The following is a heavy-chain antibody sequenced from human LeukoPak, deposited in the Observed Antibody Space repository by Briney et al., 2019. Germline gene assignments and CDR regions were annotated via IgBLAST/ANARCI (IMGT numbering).Heavy chain of an antibody. CDR3: ARDRNLPSGGIQLWLFDY. J-gene: IGHJ4*02. Sequence: ASVKVSCKASGYTFTGYYMHWVRQAPGQGLEWMGWINPNSGGTNYAQKFQGRVTMTRDTSISTAYMELSRLRSDDTAVYYCARDRNLPSGGIQLWLFDYWGQGTLVTVSS. CDR1: GYTFTGYY. D-gene: IGHD5-18*01. CDR2: INPNSGGT. V-gene: IGHV1-2*02.